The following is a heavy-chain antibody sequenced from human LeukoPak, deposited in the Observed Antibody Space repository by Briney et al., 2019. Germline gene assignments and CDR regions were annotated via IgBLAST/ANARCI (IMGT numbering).Heavy chain of an antibody. CDR1: GFSVTNNY. V-gene: IGHV3-53*01. J-gene: IGHJ4*02. D-gene: IGHD5-24*01. Sequence: PGGSLRLSCAVSGFSVTNNYMSWVRQAPGKGLDWVSDFYVVGAIYYADSVKGRFTISRDNSENTLYLQMKSLRAEDTAVYYCARGDGYNFFDYWGQGTLVTVSS. CDR2: FYVVGAI. CDR3: ARGDGYNFFDY.